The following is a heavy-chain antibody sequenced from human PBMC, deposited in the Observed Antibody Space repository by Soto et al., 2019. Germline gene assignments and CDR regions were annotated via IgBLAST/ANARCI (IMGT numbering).Heavy chain of an antibody. D-gene: IGHD3-22*01. Sequence: QVQLVHSGAEVKKPGSSVKVSCKASGGTFSSYPISWVRQAPGQGLEWMGRIIPILGIANYAQKFQGRVTITADKSTRPAYMVPRSLRSEDPAVYYDAVRRLYDSSGGHDYWGHGTLVTVSS. CDR3: AVRRLYDSSGGHDY. CDR2: IIPILGIA. J-gene: IGHJ4*01. CDR1: GGTFSSYP. V-gene: IGHV1-69*02.